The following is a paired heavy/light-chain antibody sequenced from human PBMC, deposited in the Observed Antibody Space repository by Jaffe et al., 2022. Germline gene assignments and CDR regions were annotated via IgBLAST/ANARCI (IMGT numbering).Heavy chain of an antibody. D-gene: IGHD3-22*01. CDR2: ISGDGGTT. CDR1: GFPFSSYW. V-gene: IGHV3-74*01. J-gene: IGHJ3*02. Sequence: ELQLVESGGGLVQPGGSLRLSCAASGFPFSSYWIHWLRQRPGKGPVWVARISGDGGTTTYADSVKGRFTISRDNAKNTLYLQMNSLRGEDTALYFCARDFYDGSGYYPLGARTDAFDMWGQGTRVTVS. CDR3: ARDFYDGSGYYPLGARTDAFDM.
Light chain of an antibody. CDR3: QQRSNWPPT. J-gene: IGKJ4*01. Sequence: EIVLTQSPATLSLSPGEVATLSCRASQSISQYLAWYRQKPGQAPRLLIYDASNWATGTPARIRGSGSGTDFTLTISNLEPEDFAVYYCQQRSNWPPTFGGGTKVEI. CDR2: DAS. CDR1: QSISQY. V-gene: IGKV3-11*01.